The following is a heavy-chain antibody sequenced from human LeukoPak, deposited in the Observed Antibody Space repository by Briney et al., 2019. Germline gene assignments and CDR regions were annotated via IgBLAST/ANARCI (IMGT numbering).Heavy chain of an antibody. Sequence: ASVKVSCKASGYTLTSYYMHWVLQAPGQGLEWMGIINPSGGSTSYAQKFQGRVTMTRDMSTSTVYMELSSLRSEDTAVYFCARDHSTVRGYYGSGTFDTSYMAVWGKGTTVTVSS. CDR2: INPSGGST. J-gene: IGHJ6*03. CDR3: ARDHSTVRGYYGSGTFDTSYMAV. CDR1: GYTLTSYY. D-gene: IGHD3-10*01. V-gene: IGHV1-46*01.